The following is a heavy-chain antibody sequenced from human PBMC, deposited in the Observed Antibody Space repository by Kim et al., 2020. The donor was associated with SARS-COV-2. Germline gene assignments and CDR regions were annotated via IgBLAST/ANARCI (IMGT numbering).Heavy chain of an antibody. Sequence: GGSLRLSCAASGFTVEVWDMNCIRKAAGKCMSWVSGILWNSGIIGYADSVKGRFTISRDNAKNSLYLQMNSLRAEDTALYYCAKFGSGYWGQGTLVTVSS. J-gene: IGHJ4*02. D-gene: IGHD3-10*01. CDR3: AKFGSGY. V-gene: IGHV3-9*01. CDR1: GFTVEVWD. CDR2: ILWNSGII.